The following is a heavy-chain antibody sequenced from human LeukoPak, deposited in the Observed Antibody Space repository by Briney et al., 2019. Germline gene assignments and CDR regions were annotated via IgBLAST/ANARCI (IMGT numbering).Heavy chain of an antibody. CDR1: GGTFSSYA. J-gene: IGHJ4*02. CDR2: IIPIFGTA. CDR3: ASLGDPTGTVDY. V-gene: IGHV1-69*13. D-gene: IGHD1-1*01. Sequence: SVKVSCKASGGTFSSYAISWVRQAPGQGLEWMGGIIPIFGTANYAQKFQGRVTITADESTSTAYVELSSLRSEDTAVYYCASLGDPTGTVDYWGQGTLVTVSS.